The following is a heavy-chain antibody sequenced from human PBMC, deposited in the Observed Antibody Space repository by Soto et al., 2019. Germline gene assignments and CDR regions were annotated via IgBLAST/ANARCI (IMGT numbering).Heavy chain of an antibody. CDR1: GGTFSSYA. D-gene: IGHD3-10*01. CDR2: IIPIFGTA. Sequence: QVQLVQSGAEVKKPGSSVKVSCKASGGTFSSYAISWVRQAPGQGLEWMGGIIPIFGTANYAQKFQGRVTITADESTSTAYMELRSLRSEDTAVYYCASMVRGVSSSQDYDYGMDVWGQGTTVTVSS. CDR3: ASMVRGVSSSQDYDYGMDV. J-gene: IGHJ6*02. V-gene: IGHV1-69*01.